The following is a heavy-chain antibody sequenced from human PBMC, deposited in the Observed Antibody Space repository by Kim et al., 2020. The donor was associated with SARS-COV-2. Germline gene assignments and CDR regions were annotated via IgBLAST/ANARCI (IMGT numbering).Heavy chain of an antibody. CDR1: GYTFTGYY. J-gene: IGHJ5*02. Sequence: ASVKVSCKASGYTFTGYYMLWVRQAPGQGLEWMGRINPNSGGTNYAQKFQGRVTMTRDTSISTAYMELSRLRSDDTAVYYCARDRSYVVAATLGNWFDPWGQGTLVTVSS. CDR2: INPNSGGT. CDR3: ARDRSYVVAATLGNWFDP. V-gene: IGHV1-2*06. D-gene: IGHD2-15*01.